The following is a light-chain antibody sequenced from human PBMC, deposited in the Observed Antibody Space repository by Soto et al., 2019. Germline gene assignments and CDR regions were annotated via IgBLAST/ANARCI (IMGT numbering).Light chain of an antibody. CDR2: GAY. Sequence: DIQMTQSPSSVSASVGDRVTITCRASHTFSSFLNWYQQKRGKPPTLLIYGAYNLRSGVPSRFTGSGGGAEFRLTIGSLQPYDFANYDCQQTYSPPFTFGRGTSLELK. J-gene: IGKJ2*01. V-gene: IGKV1-39*01. CDR3: QQTYSPPFT. CDR1: HTFSSF.